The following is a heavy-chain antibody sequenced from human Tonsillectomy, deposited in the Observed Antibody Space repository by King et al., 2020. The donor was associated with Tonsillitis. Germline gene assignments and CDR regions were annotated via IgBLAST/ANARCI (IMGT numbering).Heavy chain of an antibody. Sequence: VQLVESGGGLVQPGGSLRLSCSASGFTFSYSAMTWVRQAPGKGLEWVSAMSGSGGSTYYADSVRGRFTISRDNSKNTLYLQMNSLRAEYTAVYYCAKDWIANDSWGHGNLVTLSS. V-gene: IGHV3-23*04. CDR1: GFTFSYSA. J-gene: IGHJ5*01. CDR3: AKDWIANDS. CDR2: MSGSGGST. D-gene: IGHD2-2*03.